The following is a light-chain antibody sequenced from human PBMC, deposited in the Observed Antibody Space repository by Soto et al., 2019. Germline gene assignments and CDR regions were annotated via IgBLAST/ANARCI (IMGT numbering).Light chain of an antibody. J-gene: IGKJ1*01. V-gene: IGKV3-20*01. CDR3: HQYGTSPWT. Sequence: PCERATLSCSASQSVSINYLAWYQQKPGQAPGLLIHGASSRATGIPDRFSGSGSGTDFTLTISRLEPEDFAVYYCHQYGTSPWTFGQGTKVDIK. CDR2: GAS. CDR1: QSVSINY.